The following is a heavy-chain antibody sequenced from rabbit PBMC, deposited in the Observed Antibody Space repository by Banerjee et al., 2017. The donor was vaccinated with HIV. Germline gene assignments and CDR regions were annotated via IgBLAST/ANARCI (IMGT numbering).Heavy chain of an antibody. CDR1: GFDFSSNA. V-gene: IGHV1S47*01. CDR2: IANGDGST. Sequence: QEQLVESGGGLVQPEGSLALTCKASGFDFSSNAMCWVRQAPGKGPEWIACIANGDGSTYYASWVNGRVTISRSTSLNTVTLQMTSLTAADTATYFCARESSYAAYAGYGWNFGWWGPGTLVTVS. D-gene: IGHD7-1*01. J-gene: IGHJ4*01. CDR3: ARESSYAAYAGYGWNFGW.